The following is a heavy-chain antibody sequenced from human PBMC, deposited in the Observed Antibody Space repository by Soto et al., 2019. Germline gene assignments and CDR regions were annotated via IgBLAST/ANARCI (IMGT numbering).Heavy chain of an antibody. Sequence: ASVKVSCKASGYTFSDFDINWLRQAAGQGPEWMGWMNAKSGDTFSAQRLQGKFNMTWDTSLSTAYMEVGSLTSDDAAIYYCARLVSLLQPIDSWGQGTPVTVSS. V-gene: IGHV1-8*01. D-gene: IGHD4-4*01. J-gene: IGHJ5*01. CDR3: ARLVSLLQPIDS. CDR2: MNAKSGDT. CDR1: GYTFSDFD.